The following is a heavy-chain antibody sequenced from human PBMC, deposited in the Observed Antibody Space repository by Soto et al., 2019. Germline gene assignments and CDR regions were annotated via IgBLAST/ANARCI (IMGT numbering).Heavy chain of an antibody. D-gene: IGHD2-2*01. V-gene: IGHV1-46*01. CDR1: GYNFTTYY. CDR2: INPSNGKT. Sequence: ASVKVSCKASGYNFTTYYMHWVRQAPGQGPEWMGIINPSNGKTNYAQKFQGRVAMTRDTSTGTAYMELGSLTSDDTAMYYCARATVPGARRIDYWG. CDR3: ARATVPGARRIDY. J-gene: IGHJ4*01.